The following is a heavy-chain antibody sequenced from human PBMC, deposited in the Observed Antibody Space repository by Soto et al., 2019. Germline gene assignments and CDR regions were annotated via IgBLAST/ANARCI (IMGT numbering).Heavy chain of an antibody. CDR3: VRDRDGDY. Sequence: EVQLVESGGGLVQPGGSLRLSCAGSGFTFSNYWMHWVRQAPGKGLEWVSRIDHDGPTDYADSVRGRFTISRDNAENTLYLQMTGLRPEDTAVYYCVRDRDGDYWGQGTRVTVSS. CDR2: IDHDGPT. D-gene: IGHD2-21*02. V-gene: IGHV3-74*01. J-gene: IGHJ4*02. CDR1: GFTFSNYW.